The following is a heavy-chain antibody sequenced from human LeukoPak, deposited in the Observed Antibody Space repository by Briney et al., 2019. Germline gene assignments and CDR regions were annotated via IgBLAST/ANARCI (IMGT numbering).Heavy chain of an antibody. J-gene: IGHJ4*02. CDR1: GYNFATYW. CDR3: ATSPGSGWYDY. CDR2: IYPGDSDT. D-gene: IGHD6-19*01. Sequence: GESLKISCKGSGYNFATYWSDWVRQMPGKGLEWMGIIYPGDSDTRYSPSFQGQVTISADKSISTAYLQWSSLKASDTAMYYCATSPGSGWYDYWGQGTLVSVSS. V-gene: IGHV5-51*01.